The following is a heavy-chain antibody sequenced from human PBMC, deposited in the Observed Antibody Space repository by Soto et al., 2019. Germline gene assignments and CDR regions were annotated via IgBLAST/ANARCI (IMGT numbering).Heavy chain of an antibody. CDR1: GYTFTSYG. J-gene: IGHJ6*02. CDR2: ISAYNGNT. V-gene: IGHV1-18*01. CDR3: ARDIVVVPANIYYYGMDV. Sequence: RASVKVSCKASGYTFTSYGISWVRQAPGQGLEWMGWISAYNGNTNYAQKLQGRVTMTTDTSTSTAYMELRSLRSDDAAVYYCARDIVVVPANIYYYGMDVWGQGTTVTVSS. D-gene: IGHD2-2*01.